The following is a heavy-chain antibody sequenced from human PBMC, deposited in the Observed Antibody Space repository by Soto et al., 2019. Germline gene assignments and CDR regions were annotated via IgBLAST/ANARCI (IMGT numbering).Heavy chain of an antibody. CDR3: AREGNYYGSADYYYYYMDV. D-gene: IGHD3-10*01. CDR1: GFTFGSYS. CDR2: ILSSSGVI. V-gene: IGHV3-48*01. Sequence: HPGGSLRLSCAASGFTFGSYSMNWVRQAPGKGLEWVSFILSSSGVIYYADSEKGRITISRDNAKNSLYLQMNSMRAEDTAVYYCAREGNYYGSADYYYYYMDVWGKGTTVTVSS. J-gene: IGHJ6*03.